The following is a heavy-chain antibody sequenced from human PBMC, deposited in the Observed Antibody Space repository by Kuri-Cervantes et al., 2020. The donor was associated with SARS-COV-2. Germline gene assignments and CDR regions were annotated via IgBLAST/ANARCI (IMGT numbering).Heavy chain of an antibody. V-gene: IGHV4-59*08. CDR3: ARLKYSSSREYYFDY. J-gene: IGHJ4*02. CDR2: IYYSGST. D-gene: IGHD6-13*01. CDR1: GGSFSGYY. Sequence: GSLRLSCAVYGGSFSGYYWSWIRQPPGKGLEWIGYIYYSGSTYYNPSLKSRVTISVDTSKNQFSLKLSSVTAADTAVYYCARLKYSSSREYYFDYWGQGTLVTVSS.